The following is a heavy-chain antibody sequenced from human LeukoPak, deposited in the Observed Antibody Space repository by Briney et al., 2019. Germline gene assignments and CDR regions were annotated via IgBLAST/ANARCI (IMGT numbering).Heavy chain of an antibody. V-gene: IGHV3-23*01. Sequence: PGGSLRLSCVASGITFSNYAVSWVRQAPEKGLDWVSVISGSAHKIRYADSVKGRFTISRDNAKNSLYLQMNSLRAEDTAVYYCAKGMRSGGATPSDFWGQGTLVTVSS. J-gene: IGHJ4*02. CDR3: AKGMRSGGATPSDF. CDR1: GITFSNYA. D-gene: IGHD1-26*01. CDR2: ISGSAHKI.